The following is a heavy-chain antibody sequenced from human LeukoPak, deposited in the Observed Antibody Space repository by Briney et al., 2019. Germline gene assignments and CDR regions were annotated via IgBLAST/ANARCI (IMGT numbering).Heavy chain of an antibody. CDR2: INHSGST. J-gene: IGHJ4*02. V-gene: IGHV4-34*01. CDR3: ASSRSLDY. CDR1: GGSFSGYY. Sequence: SETPSLTCAVYGGSFSGYYWSWIRQPPGKGLEWIGEINHSGSTNYNPSLRSRVTISVDTSKNQFSLKLSSVTAADTAVYYCASSRSLDYWGQGTLVTVSS. D-gene: IGHD6-13*01.